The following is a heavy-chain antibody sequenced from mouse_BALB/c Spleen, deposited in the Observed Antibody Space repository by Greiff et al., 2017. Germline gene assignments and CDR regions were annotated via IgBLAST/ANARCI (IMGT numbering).Heavy chain of an antibody. Sequence: DVQLVESGGGLVKPGGSLKLSCAASGFTFSDYYMYWVRQTPEKRLEWVATISDGGSYTYYPDSVKGRFTISRDNAKNNLYLQMSSLKSEDTAMYYCARRSPYGNYDWYFDVWGAGTTVTVSS. CDR2: ISDGGSYT. J-gene: IGHJ1*01. D-gene: IGHD2-1*01. CDR3: ARRSPYGNYDWYFDV. CDR1: GFTFSDYY. V-gene: IGHV5-4*02.